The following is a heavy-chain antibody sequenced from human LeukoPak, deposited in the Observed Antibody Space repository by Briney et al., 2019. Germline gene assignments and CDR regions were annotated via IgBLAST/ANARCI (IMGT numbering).Heavy chain of an antibody. CDR2: IYYSGGT. CDR1: GVSVSSGSYY. Sequence: PSETLSLTCTVSGVSVSSGSYYWSWIRQPPGKGLEWIGYIYYSGGTNYSPSHKSRVTISVDTSKNQFSLKLSSVTAADTAVYYCARAVYYDSSGYYYHFDYWGQGTLVTVSS. CDR3: ARAVYYDSSGYYYHFDY. D-gene: IGHD3-22*01. V-gene: IGHV4-61*01. J-gene: IGHJ4*02.